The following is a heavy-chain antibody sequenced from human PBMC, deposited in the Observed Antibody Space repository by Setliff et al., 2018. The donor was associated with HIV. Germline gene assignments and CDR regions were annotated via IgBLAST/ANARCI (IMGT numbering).Heavy chain of an antibody. CDR2: IFDSGTT. V-gene: IGHV4-59*08. Sequence: SETLSLTCTVSGGSITSYYWNWIRQSPGKGLEWIGYIFDSGTTKYNPPVTSRVTISVDASKNQFFLQLISVTAADTAVYYCARQGGYNSPLMVWGQGKQVTVSS. D-gene: IGHD3-10*01. CDR3: ARQGGYNSPLMV. J-gene: IGHJ4*02. CDR1: GGSITSYY.